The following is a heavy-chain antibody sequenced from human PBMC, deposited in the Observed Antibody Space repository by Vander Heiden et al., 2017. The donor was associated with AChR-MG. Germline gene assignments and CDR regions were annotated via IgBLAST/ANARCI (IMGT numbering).Heavy chain of an antibody. CDR3: ASQGYCSGGSCYSGLDY. V-gene: IGHV3-30-3*01. D-gene: IGHD2-15*01. CDR1: GFTFSSYA. J-gene: IGHJ4*02. CDR2: ISYDGSNK. Sequence: QVQLVESGGGVVQPGRSLRLSCAASGFTFSSYAMHWVRQAPGKGLEWVAVISYDGSNKYYADSVKGRFTISRDNSKNTLYLQMNSLRAEDTAVYYCASQGYCSGGSCYSGLDYWGQGTLVTVSS.